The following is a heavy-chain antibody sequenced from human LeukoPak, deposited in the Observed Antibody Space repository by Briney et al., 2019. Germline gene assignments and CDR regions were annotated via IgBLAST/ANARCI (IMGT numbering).Heavy chain of an antibody. Sequence: GGSLRLSCAASGFTFSSYSMNWVRQAPGKGLEWVSSISSSSSYIYYADSVKGQFTISRDNAKNSLYLQMNSLRAEDTAVYYCAKDASRIPIVTTPSYGMDVWGQGTTVTVSS. CDR3: AKDASRIPIVTTPSYGMDV. V-gene: IGHV3-21*04. CDR1: GFTFSSYS. J-gene: IGHJ6*02. D-gene: IGHD5-12*01. CDR2: ISSSSSYI.